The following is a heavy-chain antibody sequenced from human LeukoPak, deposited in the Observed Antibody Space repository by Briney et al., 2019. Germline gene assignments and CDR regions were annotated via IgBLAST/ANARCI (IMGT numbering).Heavy chain of an antibody. Sequence: ASVKVSCKASGFSLTNNYMHWVRLGPGQGLEWMGYMRPTDAYTGFAPKFQGRVTVTRDTSTNTVYMELSNLRSDDTAVYYCAREGAVALKYFDIWGQGTLVTVSS. CDR3: AREGAVALKYFDI. J-gene: IGHJ4*02. V-gene: IGHV1-46*01. D-gene: IGHD6-19*01. CDR2: MRPTDAYT. CDR1: GFSLTNNY.